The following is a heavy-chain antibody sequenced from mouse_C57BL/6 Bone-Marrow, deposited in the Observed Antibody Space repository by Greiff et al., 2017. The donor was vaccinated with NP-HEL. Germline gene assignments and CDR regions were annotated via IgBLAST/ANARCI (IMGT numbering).Heavy chain of an antibody. CDR2: IYPRSGNT. CDR3: AREGIYYDYAWFAY. D-gene: IGHD2-4*01. V-gene: IGHV1-81*01. Sequence: QVQLQQSGAELARPGASVKLSCKASGYTFTSYSISWVKQRTGQGLEWIGEIYPRSGNTYYNEKFKGKATLTADKSSSTAYMELRSLTSDDSAVYFCAREGIYYDYAWFAYWGQGTLVTVSA. J-gene: IGHJ3*01. CDR1: GYTFTSYS.